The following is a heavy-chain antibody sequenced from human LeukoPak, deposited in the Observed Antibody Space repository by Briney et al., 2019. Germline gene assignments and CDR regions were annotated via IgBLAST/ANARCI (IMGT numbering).Heavy chain of an antibody. CDR2: IDYSVNI. CDR1: GDSMKSYY. CDR3: ARGGYSYVNYFDY. J-gene: IGHJ4*02. V-gene: IGHV4-59*01. Sequence: SETLSLTCTVSGDSMKSYYGTWLRQTPGKGLEWLGHIDYSVNINYTPSLKSPLTISLDTSKSQFSLKLSSVTAADTAVYYCARGGYSYVNYFDYWGQGTLVTVSS. D-gene: IGHD5-18*01.